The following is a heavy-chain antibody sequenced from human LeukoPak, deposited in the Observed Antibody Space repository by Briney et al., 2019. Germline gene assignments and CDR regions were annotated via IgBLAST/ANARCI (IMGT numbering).Heavy chain of an antibody. CDR1: GLSFSSFA. CDR3: VKTGKWNDLLSDHYYYAMDV. CDR2: ISYDGSDK. D-gene: IGHD1-20*01. Sequence: GGSLRLSCAASGLSFSSFAMSWVRQGPGKGLEWLSLISYDGSDKSYGDSVKGRFTISRDNSKNTLYLQMNSLRAQDTAVYYCVKTGKWNDLLSDHYYYAMDVWGQGTTVTVSS. V-gene: IGHV3-30*18. J-gene: IGHJ6*02.